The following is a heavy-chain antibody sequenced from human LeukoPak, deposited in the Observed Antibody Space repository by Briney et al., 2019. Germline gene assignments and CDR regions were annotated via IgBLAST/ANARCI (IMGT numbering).Heavy chain of an antibody. CDR1: GYTFTGYY. Sequence: ASVKVSCKASGYTFTGYYMHWVRQAPGQGLEWMGRINPNSGGTNYAQKFQGRVTMTRDTSISTAYMELSRLRSDDTAVYYCARDQLTYYDSSGYYTHGGDYWGQGILVTVSS. J-gene: IGHJ4*02. D-gene: IGHD3-22*01. CDR3: ARDQLTYYDSSGYYTHGGDY. CDR2: INPNSGGT. V-gene: IGHV1-2*06.